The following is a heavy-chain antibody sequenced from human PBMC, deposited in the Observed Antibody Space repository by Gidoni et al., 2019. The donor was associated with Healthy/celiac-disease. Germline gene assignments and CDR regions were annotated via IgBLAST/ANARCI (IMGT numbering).Heavy chain of an antibody. V-gene: IGHV3-48*02. J-gene: IGHJ4*02. CDR3: ARALLLWFRDPFDY. Sequence: EVQLVESGGGLVQPGGSLRPSCAASGFTFSSYSMNWVRQAPGKGLEWVSYISSSSSTIYYADSVKGRFTISRDNAKNSLYLQMNSLRDEDTAVYYCARALLLWFRDPFDYWGQGTLVTVSS. CDR1: GFTFSSYS. D-gene: IGHD3-10*01. CDR2: ISSSSSTI.